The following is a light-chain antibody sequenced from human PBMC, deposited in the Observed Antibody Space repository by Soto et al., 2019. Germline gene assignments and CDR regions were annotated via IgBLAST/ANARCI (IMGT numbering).Light chain of an antibody. Sequence: DIQMPQSPSSLSASVGDRVTITCRASQSISSYLNWYQQKPGKAPKLLINAASSLQSGVPSRFSGSGSGTEFTLTISALQPEDFATYFCQQSYITPRTFGQGTKVGIK. CDR1: QSISSY. CDR3: QQSYITPRT. V-gene: IGKV1-39*01. CDR2: AAS. J-gene: IGKJ1*01.